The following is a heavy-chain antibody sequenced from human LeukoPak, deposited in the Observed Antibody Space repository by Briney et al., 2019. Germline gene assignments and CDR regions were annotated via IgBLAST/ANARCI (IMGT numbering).Heavy chain of an antibody. D-gene: IGHD5-24*01. Sequence: PSETLSLTCTVSGGSISSSSYYWGWIRQPPGKGLEWIGSIYYSGSTYYNPSLKSRVTISVDTSKNQFSLKLSSVTAADTAVYYCARHYSRRGKDGYNYPDYWGRGTLVTDSS. CDR3: ARHYSRRGKDGYNYPDY. CDR2: IYYSGST. J-gene: IGHJ4*02. CDR1: GGSISSSSYY. V-gene: IGHV4-39*01.